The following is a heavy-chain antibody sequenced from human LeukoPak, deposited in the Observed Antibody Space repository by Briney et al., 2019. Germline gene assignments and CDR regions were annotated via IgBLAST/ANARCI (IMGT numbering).Heavy chain of an antibody. D-gene: IGHD4-23*01. J-gene: IGHJ3*02. CDR2: IYPGDSDT. V-gene: IGHV5-51*01. CDR3: ARTMTTVVTSAFDI. CDR1: GNSFTNYW. Sequence: GESLKISCKGSGNSFTNYWIGWVRQMPGRGLEWMGIIYPGDSDTRYSPSFQGQVTISADKSISTAYLQWSSLKASDTAIYYCARTMTTVVTSAFDIWGQGTMVTVSS.